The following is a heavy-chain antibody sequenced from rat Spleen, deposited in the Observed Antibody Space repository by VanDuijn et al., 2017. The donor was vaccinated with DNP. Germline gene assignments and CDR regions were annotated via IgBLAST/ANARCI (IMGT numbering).Heavy chain of an antibody. CDR1: GFTFSNYD. CDR2: INYDGSST. V-gene: IGHV5-7*01. Sequence: EVQLVESGGGLVQPGKSLKLSCTGSGFTFSNYDMAWVRQAPKKGLEWVATINYDGSSTYYRDSVKGRFTMSRDNAKSTLYLQMDSLRSEDTATYYCARHGRSGSSWGQGVMVTVSS. D-gene: IGHD3-7*01. J-gene: IGHJ2*01. CDR3: ARHGRSGSS.